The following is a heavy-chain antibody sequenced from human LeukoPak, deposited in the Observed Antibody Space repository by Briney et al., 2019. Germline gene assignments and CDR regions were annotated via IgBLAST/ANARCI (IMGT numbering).Heavy chain of an antibody. D-gene: IGHD2/OR15-2a*01. CDR1: GFTFSDYY. CDR3: ARVIVPRGYFDY. CDR2: ISSSGSTI. Sequence: GGSLRLSCAASGFTFSDYYMSWIRQAPGKGLEWVSYISSSGSTIYYADSVKGRFTISKDNSKNTLYLQMNSLRAEDTAVYYCARVIVPRGYFDYWGQGTLVTVSS. J-gene: IGHJ4*02. V-gene: IGHV3-11*04.